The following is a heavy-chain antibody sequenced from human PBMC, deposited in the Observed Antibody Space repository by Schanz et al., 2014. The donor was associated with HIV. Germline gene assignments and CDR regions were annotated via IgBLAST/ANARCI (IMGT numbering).Heavy chain of an antibody. CDR2: ITDSGDKT. Sequence: VQLVESGGGLVEPGGSLRLSCRGSEFPFSHNAMTWVRQAPGKGLQWVSSITDSGDKTDYTDSVKGRFTISRDNSRNTLFLQMDSLRVDDTAVYYCAQMGAFAAFDIWGHGTVVTVSS. D-gene: IGHD3-16*01. CDR3: AQMGAFAAFDI. CDR1: EFPFSHNA. V-gene: IGHV3-23*04. J-gene: IGHJ3*02.